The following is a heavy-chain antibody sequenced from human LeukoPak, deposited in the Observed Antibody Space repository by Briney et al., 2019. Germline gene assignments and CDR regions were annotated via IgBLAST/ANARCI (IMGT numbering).Heavy chain of an antibody. Sequence: SETLSLTGTVSGGSISSSSYYWGWIRQPPGKGLEWVGSIYYSGSTYYNPSLKSRVTISVDTSKNQFSLKLSSVTAADTAVYYCARMRDIRIAARKYYYYYYMDVWGKGTTVTVSS. D-gene: IGHD6-6*01. J-gene: IGHJ6*03. CDR2: IYYSGST. CDR1: GGSISSSSYY. V-gene: IGHV4-39*01. CDR3: ARMRDIRIAARKYYYYYYMDV.